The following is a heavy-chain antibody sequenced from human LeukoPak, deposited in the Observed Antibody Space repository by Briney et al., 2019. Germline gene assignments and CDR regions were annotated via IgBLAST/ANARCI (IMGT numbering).Heavy chain of an antibody. CDR1: GYTFSSHG. CDR3: ARAFDCSTPSCYALGYYGLDV. Sequence: ASVKVSCKASGYTFSSHGINWVRQAPGQGLEWMGWITADNINTIYAQNFQGRVTMTTDTSTSTAYMELRSLRSDDTAVYFCARAFDCSTPSCYALGYYGLDVWGQGTTVTVSS. D-gene: IGHD2-2*01. V-gene: IGHV1-18*01. J-gene: IGHJ6*02. CDR2: ITADNINT.